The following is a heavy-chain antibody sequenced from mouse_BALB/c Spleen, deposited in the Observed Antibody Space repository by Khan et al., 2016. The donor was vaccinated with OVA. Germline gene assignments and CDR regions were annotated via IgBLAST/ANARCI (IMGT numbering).Heavy chain of an antibody. D-gene: IGHD1-1*01. V-gene: IGHV1S29*02. CDR3: GRTSCGSFAL. Sequence: VQLQQSGPELVKPGASVKISCKASGYTFSDYNMDWVKQSHGKRLEWLGYIYPNDGGSGYNQKFKTKATLTVDMSSSTAYMEHSSLTSEDSAVYYGGRTSCGSFALWGQGTLVTVS. CDR2: IYPNDGGS. CDR1: GYTFSDYN. J-gene: IGHJ3*01.